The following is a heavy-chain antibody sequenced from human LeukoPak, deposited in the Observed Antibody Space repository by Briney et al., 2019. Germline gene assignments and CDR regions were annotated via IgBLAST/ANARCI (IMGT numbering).Heavy chain of an antibody. V-gene: IGHV1-18*01. D-gene: IGHD3-3*01. CDR3: ARTGRGYDFWSGYYTH. CDR2: ISAYNGNT. CDR1: GYTFTSYG. J-gene: IGHJ4*02. Sequence: ASVKVSCKASGYTFTSYGISWVRQAPGQGLEWMGWISAYNGNTNYAQKLQGRVTMTTDTSTSTAYMKLRSLRSDDTAVYYCARTGRGYDFWSGYYTHWGQGTLVTVSS.